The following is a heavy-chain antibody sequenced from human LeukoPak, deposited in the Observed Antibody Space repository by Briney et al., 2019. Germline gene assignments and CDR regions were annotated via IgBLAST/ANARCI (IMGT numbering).Heavy chain of an antibody. Sequence: GGSLRLSCAASGFTFSSYGMHWVRQAPGQGLVWVSRINSDGSTINYADSVQGRFTISRDNAKSTLYLQMNSLGAEDTAVYYCARAGYYRFDYWGQGTQVTVSS. CDR3: ARAGYYRFDY. D-gene: IGHD4-11*01. V-gene: IGHV3-74*01. CDR2: INSDGSTI. CDR1: GFTFSSYG. J-gene: IGHJ4*02.